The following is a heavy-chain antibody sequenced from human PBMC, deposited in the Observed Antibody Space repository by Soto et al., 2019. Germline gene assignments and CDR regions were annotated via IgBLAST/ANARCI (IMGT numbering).Heavy chain of an antibody. D-gene: IGHD5-12*01. CDR3: ARESGGATATVDYYYFYMDV. CDR1: GYRFSDYY. V-gene: IGHV1-2*02. Sequence: QVQLVQSGAEVKKPGASVTVSCKASGYRFSDYYLHWVRQAPGQGPEWMGWMNPNSGDTKYAQKFKGRVTMTRDTSARTAFMELNWLKSDDTAVYYCARESGGATATVDYYYFYMDVWGIGTTVTVSS. J-gene: IGHJ6*03. CDR2: MNPNSGDT.